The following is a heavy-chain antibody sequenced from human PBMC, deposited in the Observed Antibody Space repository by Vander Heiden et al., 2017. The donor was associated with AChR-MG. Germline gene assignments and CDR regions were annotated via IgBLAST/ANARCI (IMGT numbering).Heavy chain of an antibody. CDR3: ARAVPVVTASPYFDY. D-gene: IGHD2-21*02. CDR2: ISYDGSNK. CDR1: GFTFTGYA. V-gene: IGHV3-30-3*01. Sequence: QVQLVESGGGVVQPGRPLRLSCAASGFTFTGYAMHWVRQAPGKGLEWVAVISYDGSNKYYADSVKGRFTISRDNSKNTLYLQMNSLRAEDTAVYYCARAVPVVTASPYFDYWGQGTLVTVSS. J-gene: IGHJ4*02.